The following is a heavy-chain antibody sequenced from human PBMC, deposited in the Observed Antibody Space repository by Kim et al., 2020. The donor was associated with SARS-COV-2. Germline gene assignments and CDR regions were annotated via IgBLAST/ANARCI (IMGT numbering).Heavy chain of an antibody. D-gene: IGHD3-10*01. Sequence: TNYSPSFQGHVTISADKSISTAYLQWSSLKASDTAMYYCALMATPRGEDYWGQGTLVTVSS. J-gene: IGHJ4*02. CDR3: ALMATPRGEDY. V-gene: IGHV5-10-1*01. CDR2: T.